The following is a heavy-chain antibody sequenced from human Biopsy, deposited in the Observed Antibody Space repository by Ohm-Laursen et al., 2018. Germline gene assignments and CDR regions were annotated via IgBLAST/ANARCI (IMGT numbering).Heavy chain of an antibody. J-gene: IGHJ3*01. V-gene: IGHV4-39*01. D-gene: IGHD3-10*01. Sequence: GTLSLTCTVSGGSISNNNYYWGWIRQPPGKGLEWNGTIFYRGSSHYKPSLKSRVNISLATSKNQLSLKLISVTAADTAVYYCARRLPLRGFAFDVWGQGTVVTVS. CDR2: IFYRGSS. CDR1: GGSISNNNYY. CDR3: ARRLPLRGFAFDV.